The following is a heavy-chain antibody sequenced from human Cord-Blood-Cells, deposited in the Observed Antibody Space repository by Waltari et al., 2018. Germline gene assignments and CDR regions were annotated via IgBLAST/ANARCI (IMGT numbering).Heavy chain of an antibody. Sequence: QVHLVQSGAEVKKPGASVKVSCKASGYTFTSYGLSWVRQAPGQGIEWMGWISAYNGNTNYAQKLQGRVTMTTDTSTSTAYMELRSLRSDDTAVYYCARDRETYDFWSGTVGYYFDYWGQGTLVTVSS. V-gene: IGHV1-18*04. CDR3: ARDRETYDFWSGTVGYYFDY. D-gene: IGHD3-3*01. J-gene: IGHJ4*02. CDR1: GYTFTSYG. CDR2: ISAYNGNT.